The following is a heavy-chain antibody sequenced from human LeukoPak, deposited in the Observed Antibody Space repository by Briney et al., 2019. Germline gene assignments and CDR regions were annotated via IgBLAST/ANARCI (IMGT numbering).Heavy chain of an antibody. CDR3: AREALGYCSGGSCPYYFDY. J-gene: IGHJ4*02. Sequence: PSETLSLTCTVSGGSISGYYWTWIRQPPGKGLEYIGFVSYSGSTNYNPSLKSRVTISVDTSKNQFSLKLSSVTAADTAVYYCAREALGYCSGGSCPYYFDYWGQGTLVTVSS. CDR2: VSYSGST. CDR1: GGSISGYY. V-gene: IGHV4-59*12. D-gene: IGHD2-15*01.